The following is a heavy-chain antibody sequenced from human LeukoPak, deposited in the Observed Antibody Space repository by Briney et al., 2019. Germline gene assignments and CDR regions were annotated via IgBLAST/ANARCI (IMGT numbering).Heavy chain of an antibody. V-gene: IGHV6-1*01. J-gene: IGHJ4*02. D-gene: IGHD3-16*01. CDR1: GDTVSGNRVA. Sequence: SQTLSLTFAISGDTVSGNRVAWSWIRQSPSRGLEWLGRTYYRSKWHNDYAVSVKSRTTISVDTSKNQFSLHLNSVTPEDTAVYYCARAGPGLGRPFDFWGQGTLVTVSS. CDR2: TYYRSKWHN. CDR3: ARAGPGLGRPFDF.